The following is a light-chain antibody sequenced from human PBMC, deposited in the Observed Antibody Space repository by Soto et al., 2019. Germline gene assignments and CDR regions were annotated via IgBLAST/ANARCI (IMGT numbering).Light chain of an antibody. J-gene: IGKJ1*01. CDR1: QSVSSGY. Sequence: PGERATLSCRASQSVSSGYLAWYQQKPGQAPRLLLSGASRRATGLPDRFSGSGSGTDFTLTISRLEPEDFAVYYCQQYDNYPRTFGQGTKVEIK. V-gene: IGKV3-20*01. CDR3: QQYDNYPRT. CDR2: GAS.